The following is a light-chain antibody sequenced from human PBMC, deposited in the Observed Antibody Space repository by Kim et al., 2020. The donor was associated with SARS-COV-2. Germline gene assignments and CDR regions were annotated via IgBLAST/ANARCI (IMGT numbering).Light chain of an antibody. CDR1: QSVSSN. Sequence: SPEKRATLSCRASQSVSSNVAWYQKKPGQAPMLIIYDTSTRATSTASRCSGSGSGTEFTLTISSLQSDDFADFDCQQYNYWPRTFGEGTKVDIK. CDR3: QQYNYWPRT. J-gene: IGKJ1*01. CDR2: DTS. V-gene: IGKV3-15*01.